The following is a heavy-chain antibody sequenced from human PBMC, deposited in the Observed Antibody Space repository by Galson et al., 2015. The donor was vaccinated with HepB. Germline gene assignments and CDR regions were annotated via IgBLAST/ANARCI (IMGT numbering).Heavy chain of an antibody. CDR3: VRLHDSRKMDV. Sequence: SLRLSCAVSGFTFRIYAMSWVRQAPGRGLQWVSAITGSGAAKYYADSARGRFTISRDNSRNTVHLQMNSLRPEDTAVYFCVRLHDSRKMDVWGQGTTVTVSS. CDR1: GFTFRIYA. V-gene: IGHV3-23*01. CDR2: ITGSGAAK. D-gene: IGHD2-21*01. J-gene: IGHJ6*02.